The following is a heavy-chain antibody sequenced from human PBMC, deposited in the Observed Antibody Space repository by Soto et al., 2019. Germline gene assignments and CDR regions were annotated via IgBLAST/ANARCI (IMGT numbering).Heavy chain of an antibody. CDR1: GFSVSDYF. J-gene: IGHJ6*02. D-gene: IGHD3-16*01. Sequence: EVQLVESGGGLVQPGGSLRLSCVGAGFSVSDYFMTWVRQAPGKGLEWVANIKEDGSEKYYVESVKGRFTVSRDNARNSLYLLMNSLRDEDSAVYYCARLRFRGSYVWGQGTTVTVSS. CDR3: ARLRFRGSYV. CDR2: IKEDGSEK. V-gene: IGHV3-7*03.